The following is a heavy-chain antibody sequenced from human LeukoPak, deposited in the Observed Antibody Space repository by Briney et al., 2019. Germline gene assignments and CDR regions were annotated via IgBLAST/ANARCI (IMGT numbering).Heavy chain of an antibody. Sequence: NWVRQAPGKGLEGVSSISSSSSYIYYADSVKGRFTISRDNAKNSLYLQMNSLRAEDTAVYYCAKDPRGCNGGSCDHADYWGQGTLVTVSS. V-gene: IGHV3-21*01. D-gene: IGHD2-15*01. CDR2: ISSSSSYI. CDR3: AKDPRGCNGGSCDHADY. J-gene: IGHJ4*02.